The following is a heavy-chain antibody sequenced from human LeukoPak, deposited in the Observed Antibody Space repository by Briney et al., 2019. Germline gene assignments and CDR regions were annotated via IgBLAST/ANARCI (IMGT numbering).Heavy chain of an antibody. D-gene: IGHD6-13*01. CDR2: ISGSGGST. CDR3: AKAYSSSYLYFDY. J-gene: IGHJ4*02. Sequence: PGGSLRLSCAPSGFTFSSYAMNWVRQAPGKGLEWVSAISGSGGSTYYADSVKGRFTISRDNSKNTLYLQMNSLRAEDTAVYYCAKAYSSSYLYFDYWGQGTLVTVSS. V-gene: IGHV3-23*01. CDR1: GFTFSSYA.